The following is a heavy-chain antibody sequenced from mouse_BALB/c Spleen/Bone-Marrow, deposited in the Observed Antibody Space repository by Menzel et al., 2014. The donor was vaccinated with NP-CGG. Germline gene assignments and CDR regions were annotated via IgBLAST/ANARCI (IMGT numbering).Heavy chain of an antibody. J-gene: IGHJ3*01. CDR2: SRNKAKYYTT. CDR3: ARDVGYGNYFVY. Sequence: EVKLEESGGGLVQPGDSLILSCAPSGFTFSDFYMEWVRQPPGKRLEWIAASRNKAKYYTTEYSASVKGRFIVSRDTSQSVLYLQMNALRAEDTAIYYCARDVGYGNYFVYWGQGTLVTVSA. D-gene: IGHD2-10*02. V-gene: IGHV7-1*02. CDR1: GFTFSDFY.